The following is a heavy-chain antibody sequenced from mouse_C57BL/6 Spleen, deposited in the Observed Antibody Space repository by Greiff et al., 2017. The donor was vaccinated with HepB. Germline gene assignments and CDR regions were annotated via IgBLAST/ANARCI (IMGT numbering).Heavy chain of an antibody. CDR2: IYPGDGDT. J-gene: IGHJ3*01. Sequence: VKLMESGPELVKPGASVKISCKASGYAFSSSWMNWVKQRPGKGLEWIGRIYPGDGDTNYNGKFKGKATLTADKSSSTAYMQLSSLTSEDSAVYFCARSYYGSSYDWFAYWGQGTLVTVSA. CDR3: ARSYYGSSYDWFAY. D-gene: IGHD1-1*01. CDR1: GYAFSSSW. V-gene: IGHV1-82*01.